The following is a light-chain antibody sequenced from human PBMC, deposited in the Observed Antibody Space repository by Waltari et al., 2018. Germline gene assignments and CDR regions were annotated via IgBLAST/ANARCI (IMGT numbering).Light chain of an antibody. J-gene: IGLJ1*01. CDR1: SGSVPPSYS. V-gene: IGLV8-61*01. Sequence: QTVVTQEPSFSVSPGGTVTLPCGLTSGSVPPSYSPSGYQQIPGQAPRTVMYSTSTRSSGVPDRLSGSIRGNKAVLTITGAQADDECDYYCVLYMGSGIHVFGTGTKVTVL. CDR3: VLYMGSGIHV. CDR2: STS.